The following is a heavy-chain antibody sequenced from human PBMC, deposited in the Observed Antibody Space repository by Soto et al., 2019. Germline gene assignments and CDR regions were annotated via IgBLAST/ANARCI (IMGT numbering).Heavy chain of an antibody. D-gene: IGHD6-13*01. CDR1: GGTFSSYT. Sequence: QVQLVQSGAEVKKPGSSVKVSCKASGGTFSSYTISWVRQAPGQGLEWMGRIIPILGIANYAQKFQGRVTITADQSTSTGYMELSSLTSEDTAVYYCARDDGGAAAGLPLRCWGQGTLVTVSS. CDR3: ARDDGGAAAGLPLRC. CDR2: IIPILGIA. V-gene: IGHV1-69*08. J-gene: IGHJ4*02.